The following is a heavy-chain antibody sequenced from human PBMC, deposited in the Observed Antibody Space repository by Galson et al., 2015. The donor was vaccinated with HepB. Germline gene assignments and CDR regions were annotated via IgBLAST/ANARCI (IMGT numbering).Heavy chain of an antibody. CDR3: AKDTAMDLNYYFDY. D-gene: IGHD5-18*01. V-gene: IGHV3-9*01. Sequence: SLRLSCAASGFTFGDYAMHWVRQAPGKGLEWVSGICWDSGSIGYADSVKGRFTISRDNAKNSLYLQMNSLRAEDTALYYCAKDTAMDLNYYFDYWGQGTLVTVSS. J-gene: IGHJ4*02. CDR2: ICWDSGSI. CDR1: GFTFGDYA.